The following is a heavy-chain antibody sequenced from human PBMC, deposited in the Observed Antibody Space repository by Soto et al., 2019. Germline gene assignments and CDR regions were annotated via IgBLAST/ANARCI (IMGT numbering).Heavy chain of an antibody. J-gene: IGHJ6*02. Sequence: SVKVSCKASGGTFSSYAISWVRQAPGQGLEWMGGIIPIFGTANYAQKFQGRVTITADESTSTAYMELSSLRSEDTAVYYCARYYYDSSGYGPRDYYYYGMDVWGQGTTVTVSS. V-gene: IGHV1-69*13. CDR2: IIPIFGTA. CDR1: GGTFSSYA. D-gene: IGHD3-22*01. CDR3: ARYYYDSSGYGPRDYYYYGMDV.